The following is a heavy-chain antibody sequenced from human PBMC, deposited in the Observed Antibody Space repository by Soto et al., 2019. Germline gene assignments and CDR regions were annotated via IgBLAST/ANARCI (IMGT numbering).Heavy chain of an antibody. CDR1: GDTFRSFT. CDR2: ITPIFGAP. Sequence: QVQLVQSGAEVKKPGSSVKVSCKASGDTFRSFTISWVRQAPGQGLEWMGGITPIFGAPTYSQKFQGRLTITADKSTHTAYMDLGGLISGDTAVYYCARARKLLGTSYDLDFWGQGTLVTVSS. D-gene: IGHD5-12*01. J-gene: IGHJ4*02. CDR3: ARARKLLGTSYDLDF. V-gene: IGHV1-69*06.